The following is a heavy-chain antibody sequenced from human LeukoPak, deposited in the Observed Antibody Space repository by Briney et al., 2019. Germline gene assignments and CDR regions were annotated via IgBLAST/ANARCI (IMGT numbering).Heavy chain of an antibody. CDR2: INSNSGTV. Sequence: GGSLRHSREPPRDSLSTYSIIWVRQAPGKGLEWLSYINSNSGTVNYANSVKGRFTISRDNARHSLYLQRDSLTVEDTAVYFCARVSPYEEGHWGQGALVTVSP. V-gene: IGHV3-48*01. CDR3: ARVSPYEEGH. D-gene: IGHD5-12*01. J-gene: IGHJ4*01. CDR1: RDSLSTYS.